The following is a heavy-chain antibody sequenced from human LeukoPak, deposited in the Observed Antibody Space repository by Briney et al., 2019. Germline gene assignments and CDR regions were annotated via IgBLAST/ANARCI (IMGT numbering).Heavy chain of an antibody. V-gene: IGHV3-30-3*01. CDR2: ISYDGTNK. Sequence: GGPLTLFCAASVFTFTNYALHWVRSARGRGGEGVAYISYDGTNKYYAHSVRGRFTISRDNSKNTLSVQVKSQSGENTALYYCERGFVLGAAKNYFDYWGQGALVTVSS. CDR1: VFTFTNYA. D-gene: IGHD2-21*02. J-gene: IGHJ4*02. CDR3: ERGFVLGAAKNYFDY.